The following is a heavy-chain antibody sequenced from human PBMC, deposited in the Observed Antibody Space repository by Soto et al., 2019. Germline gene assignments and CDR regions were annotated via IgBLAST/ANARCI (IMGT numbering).Heavy chain of an antibody. J-gene: IGHJ4*02. CDR2: INHSGST. V-gene: IGHV4-34*01. CDR3: ARVGRSIAARAFDY. CDR1: GGSFSGYY. Sequence: SETLSLTCAVYGGSFSGYYWSWIRQPPGKGLEWIGEINHSGSTNYNPSLKSRVTISVDTSKNQFSLKLSSVTAADTAVYYCARVGRSIAARAFDYWGQGTLVTVSS. D-gene: IGHD6-6*01.